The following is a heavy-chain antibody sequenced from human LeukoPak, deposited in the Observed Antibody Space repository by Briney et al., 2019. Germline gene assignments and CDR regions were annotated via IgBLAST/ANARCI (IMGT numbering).Heavy chain of an antibody. CDR3: ARDFRAAMVSDWFDP. D-gene: IGHD5-18*01. V-gene: IGHV1-2*02. J-gene: IGHJ5*02. Sequence: ASVKVSCKPSGYTFTGYYMHWVRQAPGQGLEWMGWINPNSGGTNYAQKFQGRVTMTRDTSISTAYMELSRLRSDDTAVYYCARDFRAAMVSDWFDPWGQGTLVTVSS. CDR1: GYTFTGYY. CDR2: INPNSGGT.